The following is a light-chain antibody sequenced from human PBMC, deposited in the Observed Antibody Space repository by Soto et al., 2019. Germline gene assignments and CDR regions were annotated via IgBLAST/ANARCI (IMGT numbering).Light chain of an antibody. J-gene: IGKJ5*01. CDR1: QSVNSY. V-gene: IGKV3-11*01. Sequence: EIVLTQSPATLSLSPGERATLSCGASQSVNSYLAWYQQKPGQAPRLLIYDASNRATGIPARFSGSGSGTDFTLTINSLEPEDFAVYYCQQRSNLPRTFGQGTRLEVK. CDR2: DAS. CDR3: QQRSNLPRT.